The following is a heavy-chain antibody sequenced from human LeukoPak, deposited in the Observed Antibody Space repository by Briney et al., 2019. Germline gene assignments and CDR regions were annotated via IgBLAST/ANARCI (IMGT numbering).Heavy chain of an antibody. CDR3: ASDSFSISAQSTVNFGY. V-gene: IGHV3-21*01. J-gene: IGHJ4*02. D-gene: IGHD2-21*01. CDR2: ISGSSTYI. CDR1: GFTFSSYS. Sequence: GGSLRFFCAASGFTFSSYSMNWVRQTPGKGLDWVSSISGSSTYIYYADSVKGRFTISRDNAKNSLYLQMNSLRVEDTAVYYCASDSFSISAQSTVNFGYWGPGILVTVSS.